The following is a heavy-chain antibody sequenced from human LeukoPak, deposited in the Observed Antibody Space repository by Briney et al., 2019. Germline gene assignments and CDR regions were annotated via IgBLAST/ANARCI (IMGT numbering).Heavy chain of an antibody. CDR3: ARETGTSYYFDY. J-gene: IGHJ4*02. V-gene: IGHV3-7*01. CDR1: GFTFSSYW. Sequence: GGSLRLSCVASGFTFSSYWVSWVRQAPGKGLEWVANIKQDGSEKYYVDSVKGRFTISRDNARNSLYLQMNSLRAEDTAVYYCARETGTSYYFDYWGQGTLVTVSS. D-gene: IGHD1-7*01. CDR2: IKQDGSEK.